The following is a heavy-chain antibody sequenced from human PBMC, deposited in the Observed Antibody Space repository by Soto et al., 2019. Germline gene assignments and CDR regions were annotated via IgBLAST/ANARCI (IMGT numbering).Heavy chain of an antibody. CDR2: IYPGDSET. Sequence: GESLKISCKVSGYTFSNFWIAWVRQLPGKGLEYMGIIYPGDSETRYSPSFHGKVTISADRSIGTAYLQWSSLEASDSAFYFCARSPRSSPYFDYWGQGALVTVSS. D-gene: IGHD6-13*01. J-gene: IGHJ4*02. CDR1: GYTFSNFW. V-gene: IGHV5-51*01. CDR3: ARSPRSSPYFDY.